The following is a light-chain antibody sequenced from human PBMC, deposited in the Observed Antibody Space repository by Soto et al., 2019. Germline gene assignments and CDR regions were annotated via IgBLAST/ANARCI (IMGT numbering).Light chain of an antibody. J-gene: IGKJ1*01. Sequence: EIVLTQSPGTLSLSPGERATLSCRASESVSSTSLAWYQQKPGQAPRLLMYGVSSRATSIPDRFSGSGSGTDFTLTINRLEPEDFAVYFCQQYDNSVWTFGQGTKVDSK. CDR1: ESVSSTS. V-gene: IGKV3-20*01. CDR3: QQYDNSVWT. CDR2: GVS.